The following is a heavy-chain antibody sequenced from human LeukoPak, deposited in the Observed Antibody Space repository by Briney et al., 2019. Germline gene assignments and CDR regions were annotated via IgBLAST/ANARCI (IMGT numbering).Heavy chain of an antibody. J-gene: IGHJ4*02. D-gene: IGHD3-22*01. CDR3: AREIFSGGYYDSSGYLEAFDY. CDR2: IHHDGSNK. V-gene: IGHV3-30*02. CDR1: GFTFSSYG. Sequence: TGGSLRLSCAASGFTFSSYGMHWVRQAPGKGLDWVAFIHHDGSNKYYADSVRGRFTISRDNAKNSLYLQMNSLRAEDTAVYYCAREIFSGGYYDSSGYLEAFDYWGQGTLVTVSS.